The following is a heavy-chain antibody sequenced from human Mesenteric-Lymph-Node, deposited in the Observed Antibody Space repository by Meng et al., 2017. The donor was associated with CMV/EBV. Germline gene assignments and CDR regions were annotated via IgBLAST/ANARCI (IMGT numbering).Heavy chain of an antibody. D-gene: IGHD3-10*01. Sequence: GESLKISCAASGFTFSDYYMSWIRQAPGKGLEWISYISDSGDDIFSADSLKGRFTISRDNAKNSLYLQMNSLRAEDSAVYYCARDRLLRYYYGSGSYSAGGGMDVWGQGTTVTVSS. CDR1: GFTFSDYY. V-gene: IGHV3-11*04. J-gene: IGHJ6*02. CDR3: ARDRLLRYYYGSGSYSAGGGMDV. CDR2: ISDSGDDI.